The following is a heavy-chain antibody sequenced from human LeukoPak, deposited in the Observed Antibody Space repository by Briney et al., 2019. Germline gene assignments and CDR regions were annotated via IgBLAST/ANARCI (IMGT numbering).Heavy chain of an antibody. D-gene: IGHD4-23*01. Sequence: SETLSLTCAVYGGSFSGYYWSWIRQPPGKGLEWIGEINHSGSTNYNPSLKSRVTISVDTSKNQFSLKLSSVTAADTAVYFCARDGYGSNYYYYYMDVWGKGTTVTVSS. V-gene: IGHV4-34*01. CDR3: ARDGYGSNYYYYYMDV. J-gene: IGHJ6*03. CDR2: INHSGST. CDR1: GGSFSGYY.